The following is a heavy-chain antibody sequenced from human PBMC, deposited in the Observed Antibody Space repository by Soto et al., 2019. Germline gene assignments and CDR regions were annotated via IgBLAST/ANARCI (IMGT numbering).Heavy chain of an antibody. Sequence: QVQLRASGPGLVKPSETLSLTCTVSIGSISSYYWSWIRQPPGKGLEWIGYIYYSGSTNYNPFLRXXVXXSVDTSKNQCSLKLSSVTAADTAVYYCARQYGDYVRGAFDIWGQGTMVTVSS. V-gene: IGHV4-59*01. CDR1: IGSISSYY. CDR2: IYYSGST. J-gene: IGHJ3*02. CDR3: ARQYGDYVRGAFDI. D-gene: IGHD4-17*01.